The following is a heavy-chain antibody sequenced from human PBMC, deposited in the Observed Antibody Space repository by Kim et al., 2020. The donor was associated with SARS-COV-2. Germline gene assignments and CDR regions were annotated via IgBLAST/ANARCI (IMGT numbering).Heavy chain of an antibody. D-gene: IGHD6-13*01. V-gene: IGHV3-7*04. CDR3: ARLGSSSWNFDY. CDR2: K. Sequence: KYYVDAVKGRFTSSRDNAKNSLYLKMNSLRAEDTAVYYCARLGSSSWNFDYWGQGTLVTVSS. J-gene: IGHJ4*02.